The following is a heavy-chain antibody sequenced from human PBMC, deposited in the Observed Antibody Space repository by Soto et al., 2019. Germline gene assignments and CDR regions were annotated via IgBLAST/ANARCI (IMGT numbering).Heavy chain of an antibody. CDR3: ARKGAAASYAHYYMDV. CDR1: GGSISPYY. D-gene: IGHD6-13*01. CDR2: VYYSGNT. Sequence: QVQLQESGPGLVKPSETLSLTCTVSGGSISPYYWSWIRQPPGQGLDWIGYVYYSGNTNYNPSLESRVTISVDTSRNRFSLNLTSATAADTAVYYCARKGAAASYAHYYMDVWGRGTAVTVSS. J-gene: IGHJ6*03. V-gene: IGHV4-59*01.